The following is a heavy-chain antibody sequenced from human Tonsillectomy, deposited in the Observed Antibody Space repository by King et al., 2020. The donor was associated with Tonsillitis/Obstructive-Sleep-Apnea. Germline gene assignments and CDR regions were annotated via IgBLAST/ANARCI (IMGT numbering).Heavy chain of an antibody. CDR3: ARGGTNYGSGTYNWFDP. CDR2: INHSGST. J-gene: IGHJ5*02. D-gene: IGHD3-10*01. Sequence: QVQLPQWGAGLLKPSETLSLTCAVYGGSFSGYYWSWIRQPPGKGLEWIGEINHSGSTNYNPSLKSRVTISVDTSKNQFSLKLSSVTAADTAVYYCARGGTNYGSGTYNWFDPWGQGTLVTVSS. CDR1: GGSFSGYY. V-gene: IGHV4-34*01.